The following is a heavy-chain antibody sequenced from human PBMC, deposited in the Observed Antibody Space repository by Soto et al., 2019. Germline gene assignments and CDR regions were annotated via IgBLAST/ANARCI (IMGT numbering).Heavy chain of an antibody. V-gene: IGHV4-4*08. CDR1: GASIRSYY. CDR2: VYTSDYT. D-gene: IGHD3-10*01. J-gene: IGHJ6*02. Sequence: SETLSLTCSVSGASIRSYYWHWIRQPPGKGLEWIGYVYTSDYTRYSSSLKSRVTISVDTSKSQFYLRLNSVTAADTAVYYCASSVGNPGDFFYYNGMDVWGQGNTVTVSS. CDR3: ASSVGNPGDFFYYNGMDV.